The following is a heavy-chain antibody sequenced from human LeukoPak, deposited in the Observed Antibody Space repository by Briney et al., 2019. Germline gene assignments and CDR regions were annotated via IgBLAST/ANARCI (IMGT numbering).Heavy chain of an antibody. CDR1: GGSFSGYY. V-gene: IGHV3-7*01. Sequence: ETLSLTCAVYGGSFSGYYWSWVRQAPGKGLEWVASIREDGSQKSAVDSVRGRFSISRDNAKNSVYLQMDSLRAEDTAVYYCARGPTNGQAFDYWGQGTLVSVSS. CDR2: IREDGSQK. CDR3: ARGPTNGQAFDY. J-gene: IGHJ4*02. D-gene: IGHD2-8*01.